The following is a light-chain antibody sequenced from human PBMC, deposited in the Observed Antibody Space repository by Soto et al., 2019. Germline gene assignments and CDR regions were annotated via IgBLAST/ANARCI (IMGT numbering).Light chain of an antibody. V-gene: IGLV2-14*01. CDR3: NSQRSSGTRV. Sequence: QSVLTQPASVSGFPGQSITISCTGTSSDVGGYNYVSWYQHHPGKAPKLMIYEVSNRPSGVSNRFSGSKSGYTASLTISGLQAEDEADYYCNSQRSSGTRVFGTGTKLTVL. CDR2: EVS. J-gene: IGLJ1*01. CDR1: SSDVGGYNY.